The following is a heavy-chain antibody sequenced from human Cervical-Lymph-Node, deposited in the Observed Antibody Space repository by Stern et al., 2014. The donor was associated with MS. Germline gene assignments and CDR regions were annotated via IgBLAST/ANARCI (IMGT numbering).Heavy chain of an antibody. CDR2: ISPAGEST. V-gene: IGHV1-46*01. Sequence: VQLVQSGAEVKKPGASVKASCRASGYTFTKYYIHWVRQAPGQGLEWVGVISPAGESTSYAQKYQGRFPLTRDTSTGTVYMEVSSLTSDDTAVYYCAAAAATVLAFDYWGQGALVTVSS. J-gene: IGHJ4*02. CDR1: GYTFTKYY. D-gene: IGHD2-2*01. CDR3: AAAAATVLAFDY.